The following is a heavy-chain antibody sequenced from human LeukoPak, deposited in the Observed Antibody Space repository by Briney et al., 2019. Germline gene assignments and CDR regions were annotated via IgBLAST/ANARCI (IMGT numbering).Heavy chain of an antibody. CDR3: AKDQPEAYFDY. CDR1: GFTFSNFG. J-gene: IGHJ4*02. Sequence: GGSLRLSCAASGFTFSNFGMHWVRQAPGKGLEWVAVISYDGSIKYYADSVRGRFTISRDNAKNTLYLQMNSLRAEDAALYYCAKDQPEAYFDYWGQGTLVTVSS. V-gene: IGHV3-30*18. D-gene: IGHD1-14*01. CDR2: ISYDGSIK.